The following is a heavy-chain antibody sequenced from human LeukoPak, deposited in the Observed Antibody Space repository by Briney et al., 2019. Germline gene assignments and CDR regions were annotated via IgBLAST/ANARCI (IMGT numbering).Heavy chain of an antibody. V-gene: IGHV4-34*01. CDR1: GGSFSGYY. Sequence: SETLSLTCAVYGGSFSGYYWSWIRQPPGKGLEWIGEINNSGSTNYNPSLKSRVTISVDTSKNQFSLKLSSVTAADTAVYYCARGLPTVTTRSVYYYYCMDVWGQGTTVTVSS. CDR2: INNSGST. D-gene: IGHD4-11*01. CDR3: ARGLPTVTTRSVYYYYCMDV. J-gene: IGHJ6*02.